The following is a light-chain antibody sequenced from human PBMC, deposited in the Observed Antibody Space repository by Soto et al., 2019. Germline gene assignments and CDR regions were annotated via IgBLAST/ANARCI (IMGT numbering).Light chain of an antibody. CDR3: QQYGSSGT. J-gene: IGKJ1*01. V-gene: IGKV3-20*01. CDR1: QSGSNNY. CDR2: GAS. Sequence: EIVLTQSPGTLSLSPGERATLSCRASQSGSNNYLAWYQQKPGQAPRLLIYGASNRATGIPDRFSDSGSGTDFPLTISRLEPEDFAVYYCQQYGSSGTFGQGTKVDI.